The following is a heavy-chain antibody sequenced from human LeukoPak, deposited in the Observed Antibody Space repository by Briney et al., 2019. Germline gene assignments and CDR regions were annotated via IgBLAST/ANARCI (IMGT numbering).Heavy chain of an antibody. CDR2: ISSSGSTI. V-gene: IGHV3-11*01. CDR1: GFTFSHYY. D-gene: IGHD6-13*01. CDR3: AREGSSWPFFDY. Sequence: GGSLTLFCAASGFTFSHYYMIWIRQAPGKGLEWVSYISSSGSTIYYADSVKGVFTIPRHNAKNSLYLQMNSLRAEDTAVYYCAREGSSWPFFDYWGQGTLVTVSS. J-gene: IGHJ4*02.